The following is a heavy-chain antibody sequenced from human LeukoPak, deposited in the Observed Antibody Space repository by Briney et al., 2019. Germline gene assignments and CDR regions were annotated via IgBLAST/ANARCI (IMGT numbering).Heavy chain of an antibody. J-gene: IGHJ3*02. D-gene: IGHD6-13*01. CDR2: IYPKSGDT. V-gene: IGHV1-2*02. CDR1: GYTFTDYY. CDR3: ARDEAADGTNALVI. Sequence: ASVKVSCKASGYTFTDYYMHWVRQAPGQGLEWMGYIYPKSGDTNYEKKFQGRVTMTRDTSMNTVYMELTRLRSDDTAVYYCARDEAADGTNALVIWGQGTMVTVSS.